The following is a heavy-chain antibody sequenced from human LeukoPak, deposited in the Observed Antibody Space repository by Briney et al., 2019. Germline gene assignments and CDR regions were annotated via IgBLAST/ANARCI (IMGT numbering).Heavy chain of an antibody. Sequence: GGSLRLSCVASGFTFSNYAMSWVRQAPGKGLEWVSLISGSIGSTSYAGSVKGRFTISRDTSKNTLYLQMNSLRPEDTAVYYCARGSVGTPPPFDFWGQGTLVTVSS. CDR1: GFTFSNYA. J-gene: IGHJ4*02. CDR3: ARGSVGTPPPFDF. D-gene: IGHD2-15*01. V-gene: IGHV3-23*01. CDR2: ISGSIGST.